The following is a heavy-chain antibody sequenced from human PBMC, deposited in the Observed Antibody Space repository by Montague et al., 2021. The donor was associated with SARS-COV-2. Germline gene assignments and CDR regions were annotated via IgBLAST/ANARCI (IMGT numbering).Heavy chain of an antibody. CDR2: VHYTGST. Sequence: TLSLTCEVSGGSIRSYYWSWIRQSPGKGLEWIGYVHYTGSTKYNPSLKTRVTLSLDTPKNHSSLRLNSVTAADTAVYYCARAQNICFIANCVNYFDLWGLGALVSVSS. V-gene: IGHV4-59*01. J-gene: IGHJ4*02. D-gene: IGHD1-1*01. CDR1: GGSIRSYY. CDR3: ARAQNICFIANCVNYFDL.